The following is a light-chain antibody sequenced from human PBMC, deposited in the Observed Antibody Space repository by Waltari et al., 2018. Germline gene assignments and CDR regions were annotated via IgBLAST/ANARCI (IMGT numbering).Light chain of an antibody. V-gene: IGLV2-14*03. CDR1: SSDVGDYDW. Sequence: QSALTQPASVSGSPGQSITISCTGTSSDVGDYDWVSWYQQHPGKAPKVVIFDVSYRPSGVSNRFSGSKSGNTASLTISGLQAEDEADYYCTSYTSRHSLVFGTGTKVTVL. CDR3: TSYTSRHSLV. J-gene: IGLJ1*01. CDR2: DVS.